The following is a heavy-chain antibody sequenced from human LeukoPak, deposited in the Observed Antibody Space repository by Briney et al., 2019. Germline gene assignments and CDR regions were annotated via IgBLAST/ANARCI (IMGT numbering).Heavy chain of an antibody. V-gene: IGHV5-51*01. CDR3: ARRNEWGWSDY. CDR1: GYSFTSYW. Sequence: GESLKISCKGSGYSFTSYWIGWVRQLPGKGLEWVGITYPGDSDTRYSPSFQGQVTISADKSISTAALQWSSLKASDTAMYYCARRNEWGWSDYWGQGTLVTVSS. J-gene: IGHJ4*02. D-gene: IGHD1-26*01. CDR2: TYPGDSDT.